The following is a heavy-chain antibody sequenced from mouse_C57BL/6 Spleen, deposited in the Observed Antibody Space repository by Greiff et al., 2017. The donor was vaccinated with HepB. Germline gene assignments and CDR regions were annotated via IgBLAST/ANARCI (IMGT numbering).Heavy chain of an antibody. CDR2: INPNNGGT. D-gene: IGHD1-1*01. V-gene: IGHV1-26*01. CDR3: ARRKDYYGIRDWYFDV. J-gene: IGHJ1*03. Sequence: EVQLQQSGPELVKPGASVKISCKASGYTFTDYYMNWVKQSHGKSLEWIGDINPNNGGTSYNQKFKGKATLTVDKSSSTAYMELRSLTSEDSAVYYCARRKDYYGIRDWYFDVWGTGTTVTVSS. CDR1: GYTFTDYY.